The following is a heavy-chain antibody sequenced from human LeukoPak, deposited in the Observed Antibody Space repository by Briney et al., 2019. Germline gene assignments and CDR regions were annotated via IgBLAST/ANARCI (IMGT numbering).Heavy chain of an antibody. CDR2: IYYSGST. CDR3: AGARPYVIDY. Sequence: SETLSLTCTVSGGSISSYFWNWIRQPPGKGLEWIGYIYYSGSTNYNPSLKSRVTISVDTSKNQFSLELSSVTAADTAVYYCAGARPYVIDYWGQGTLVTVSS. CDR1: GGSISSYF. J-gene: IGHJ4*02. V-gene: IGHV4-59*01. D-gene: IGHD3-10*02.